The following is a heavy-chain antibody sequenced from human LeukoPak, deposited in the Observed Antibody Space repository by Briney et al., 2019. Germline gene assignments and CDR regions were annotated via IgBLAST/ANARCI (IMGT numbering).Heavy chain of an antibody. J-gene: IGHJ4*02. CDR2: IYTSGST. CDR3: ASRSAYYDSSGYEYYFDY. CDR1: GGSISSYY. V-gene: IGHV4-4*07. D-gene: IGHD3-22*01. Sequence: SETLSLTCTVSGGSISSYYWSWIRQPAGKGLEWIGRIYTSGSTNYNPSLKSRVTMSVDTSKNQFSLKLSSVTAADTAVYYCASRSAYYDSSGYEYYFDYWGQGTLVTVSS.